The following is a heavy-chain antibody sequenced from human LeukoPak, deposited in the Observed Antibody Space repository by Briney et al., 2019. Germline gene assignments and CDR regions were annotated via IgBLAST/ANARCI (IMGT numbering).Heavy chain of an antibody. V-gene: IGHV3-21*01. CDR1: GFTFSSYS. Sequence: KPGGSLRLSCAASGFTFSSYSMNWVRQAPGKGLEWVSSISSSSSYIYYADSVKGRFTISRDNAKNSLYLQMNSLRAEDTAVYYCARSKVDTIINAFDIWGQGTMVTVSS. D-gene: IGHD5-12*01. CDR3: ARSKVDTIINAFDI. CDR2: ISSSSSYI. J-gene: IGHJ3*02.